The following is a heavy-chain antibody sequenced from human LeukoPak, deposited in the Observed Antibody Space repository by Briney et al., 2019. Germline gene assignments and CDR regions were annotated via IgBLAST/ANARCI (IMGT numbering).Heavy chain of an antibody. D-gene: IGHD3-10*01. J-gene: IGHJ4*02. Sequence: SETLSLTCTVSGGSISSYYWSWIRQPPGKGLEWIGYIYHSGSTYYNPSLKSRVTISVDRSKNQFSLKLSSVTAADTAVYYCASSYYGSGSYIDYWGQGTLVTVSS. CDR1: GGSISSYY. V-gene: IGHV4-59*12. CDR2: IYHSGST. CDR3: ASSYYGSGSYIDY.